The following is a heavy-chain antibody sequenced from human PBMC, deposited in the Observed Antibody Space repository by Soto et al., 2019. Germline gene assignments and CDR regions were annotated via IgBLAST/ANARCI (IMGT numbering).Heavy chain of an antibody. CDR3: TTSRPGGSNGYIGDYYGMDV. D-gene: IGHD1-1*01. Sequence: GGSLRLSCAASGFTFSQVWMSWVRQAPGKGLEWVGRIRSKSDGGTTDFAAPVKGRFTISRDDSKSTLDLQMNSLKSDDTAVYYCTTSRPGGSNGYIGDYYGMDVWSQGTTVTASS. CDR2: IRSKSDGGTT. CDR1: GFTFSQVW. V-gene: IGHV3-15*01. J-gene: IGHJ6*02.